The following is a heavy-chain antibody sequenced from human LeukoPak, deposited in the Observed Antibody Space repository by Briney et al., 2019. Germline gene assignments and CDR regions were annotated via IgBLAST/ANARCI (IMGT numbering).Heavy chain of an antibody. D-gene: IGHD2-2*01. Sequence: SGRSLRLSCAASGFTFSSYAMHWVRQAPGKGLEWVAVISYDGSNKYYADSVTGRFTISRDNSKNTLYLQMNSLRAEDTAVYYCAREVLEYQLPCGAFDIWGQGTMVTVSS. CDR3: AREVLEYQLPCGAFDI. CDR2: ISYDGSNK. J-gene: IGHJ3*02. CDR1: GFTFSSYA. V-gene: IGHV3-30*01.